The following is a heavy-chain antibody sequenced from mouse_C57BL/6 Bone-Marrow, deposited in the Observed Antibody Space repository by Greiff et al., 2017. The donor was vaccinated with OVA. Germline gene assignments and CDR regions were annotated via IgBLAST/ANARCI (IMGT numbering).Heavy chain of an antibody. V-gene: IGHV7-1*01. CDR3: ARDAELGPYFDV. CDR2: SRNKANDYTT. CDR1: GFTFSDFY. Sequence: EVKVVESGGGLVQSGRSLRLSCAPSGFTFSDFYMEWVRQAPGKGLEWIAASRNKANDYTTEYSASVKGRFIVSRDTSQSILYLQMNALRAEDTAIYYCARDAELGPYFDVWGTGTTVTVSS. D-gene: IGHD4-1*01. J-gene: IGHJ1*03.